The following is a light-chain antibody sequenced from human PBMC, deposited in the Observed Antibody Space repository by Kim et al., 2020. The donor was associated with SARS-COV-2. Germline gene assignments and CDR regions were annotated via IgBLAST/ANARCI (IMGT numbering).Light chain of an antibody. CDR1: QNVNTY. J-gene: IGKJ4*01. V-gene: IGKV3-15*01. Sequence: PGERATLSCRASQNVNTYLAWYQHRPGQAPRLLIYGASTRAAGVPGRFSGSASGTDFTLTISSLQAEDFAVYYCQQYYNWPLTFGGGTKVDIK. CDR3: QQYYNWPLT. CDR2: GAS.